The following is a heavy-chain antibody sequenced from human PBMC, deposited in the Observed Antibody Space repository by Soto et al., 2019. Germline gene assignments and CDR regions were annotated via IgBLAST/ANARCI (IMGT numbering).Heavy chain of an antibody. J-gene: IGHJ1*01. D-gene: IGHD2-15*01. Sequence: SETLSLTCTVSGDSISSGGYYWGWIRQHPGKGLEWIGCIYYSGSTYYNPSLRSRVTMSIDTSKNQFSLKLRSVTAADTALYFCASAHCSGCVWSSRYFQLWGPGSLVTVSS. V-gene: IGHV4-31*03. CDR2: IYYSGST. CDR3: ASAHCSGCVWSSRYFQL. CDR1: GDSISSGGYY.